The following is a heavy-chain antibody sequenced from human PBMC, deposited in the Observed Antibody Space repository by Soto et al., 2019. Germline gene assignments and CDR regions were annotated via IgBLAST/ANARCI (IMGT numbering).Heavy chain of an antibody. D-gene: IGHD1-26*01. CDR1: GFTFSDYY. V-gene: IGHV3-11*06. CDR2: ISSSSSYT. J-gene: IGHJ6*02. CDR3: AREVRVGATTLSYGMDV. Sequence: GSLRLSCXASGFTFSDYYVSWIRQAPGKGLEWVSYISSSSSYTNYADSVKGRFTISRDNAKNSLYLQMNSLRAEDTAVYYCAREVRVGATTLSYGMDVWGQGTTVTVSS.